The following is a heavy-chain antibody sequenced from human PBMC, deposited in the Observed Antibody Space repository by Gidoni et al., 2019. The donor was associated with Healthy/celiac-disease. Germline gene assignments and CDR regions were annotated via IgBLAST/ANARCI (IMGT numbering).Heavy chain of an antibody. Sequence: QVQLQESGPGLVKPSQTLSLTCTVAGGSISSGGYYWSWIRQHPGKGLEWIGYIYYSGSTYYNPSLKSRVTISVDTSKNQFSLKLSSVTAADTAVYYCARGGYYDSSGYQPLTFDYWGQGTLVTVSS. CDR3: ARGGYYDSSGYQPLTFDY. CDR1: GGSISSGGYY. D-gene: IGHD3-22*01. J-gene: IGHJ4*02. V-gene: IGHV4-31*03. CDR2: IYYSGST.